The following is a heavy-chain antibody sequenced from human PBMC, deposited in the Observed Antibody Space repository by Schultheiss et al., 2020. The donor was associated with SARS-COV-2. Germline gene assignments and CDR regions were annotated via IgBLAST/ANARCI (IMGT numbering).Heavy chain of an antibody. V-gene: IGHV3-66*01. CDR2: SYSGGST. CDR3: AGGSIVVVTAIPDAFDI. D-gene: IGHD2-21*02. J-gene: IGHJ3*02. Sequence: GGSLRLSCAASGFTVSSNYMSWVRQAPGKGLEWVSVSYSGGSTYYADSVKGRFTISRDNSKNTLYLQMNSLRAEDTALYYCAGGSIVVVTAIPDAFDIWGQGKGVT. CDR1: GFTVSSNY.